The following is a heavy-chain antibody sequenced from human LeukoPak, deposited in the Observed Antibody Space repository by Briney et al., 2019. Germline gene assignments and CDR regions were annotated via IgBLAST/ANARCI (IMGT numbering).Heavy chain of an antibody. CDR1: GGSISSNW. CDR3: AKCRRMVDAFDI. J-gene: IGHJ3*02. D-gene: IGHD3-10*01. Sequence: SETLSLTCTVSGGSISSNWWSWVRQPPGKGLEWIGSIYHTGSTYYNPSLKSRVTISVDTSKNQFSLKLSSVTAADTAVYYCAKCRRMVDAFDIWGQGTMVTVSS. V-gene: IGHV4-4*02. CDR2: IYHTGST.